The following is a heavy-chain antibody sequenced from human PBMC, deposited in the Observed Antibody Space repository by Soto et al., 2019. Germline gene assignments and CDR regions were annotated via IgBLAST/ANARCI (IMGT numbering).Heavy chain of an antibody. V-gene: IGHV3-72*01. Sequence: EVQLVESGGGLVQPGGSLRLSCAASGFTFSYHYMDWVRQAPGKGLEWVGRTRNKANSYTTEYDTSVKGRFTISRDDSKNSLNMQMNSLKNEDMAVYYFARALDYWGQGTLVIVPS. CDR1: GFTFSYHY. J-gene: IGHJ4*02. CDR2: TRNKANSYTT. CDR3: ARALDY.